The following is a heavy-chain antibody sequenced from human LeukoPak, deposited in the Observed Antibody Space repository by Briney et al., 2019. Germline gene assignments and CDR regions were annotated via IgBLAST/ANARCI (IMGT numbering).Heavy chain of an antibody. D-gene: IGHD2-2*02. CDR1: GFTFSSYE. CDR2: ISGGGDTI. CDR3: ARATHQLLYN. J-gene: IGHJ4*02. V-gene: IGHV3-48*03. Sequence: PGGSLRLSCAASGFTFSSYEMNWVRQAPGKGLEWVSYISGGGDTIYYADSVKGRFTISRDNAKNSLYPQVNSLRAEDTAVYYCARATHQLLYNWGQGTLVTVSS.